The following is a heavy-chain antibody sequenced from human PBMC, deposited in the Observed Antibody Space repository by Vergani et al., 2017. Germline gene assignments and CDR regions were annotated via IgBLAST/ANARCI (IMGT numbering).Heavy chain of an antibody. CDR1: GGSISSGSYY. J-gene: IGHJ5*02. CDR2: INHSGST. Sequence: QVQLQESGPGLVKPSQTLSLTCTVSGGSISSGSYYWSWIRQPPGKGLEWIGEINHSGSTNYNPSLKSRVTISVDTPKNQFSLQLSSVTAADTAVYYCAGGARYCSSTSCSNWFDPWGQGTLVTVSS. D-gene: IGHD2-2*01. V-gene: IGHV4-39*07. CDR3: AGGARYCSSTSCSNWFDP.